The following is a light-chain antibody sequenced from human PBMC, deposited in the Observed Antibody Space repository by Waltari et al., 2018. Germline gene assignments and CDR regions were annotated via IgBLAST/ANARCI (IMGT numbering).Light chain of an antibody. V-gene: IGKV1-9*01. CDR3: QQLRSYPRIT. J-gene: IGKJ5*01. CDR2: AAS. CDR1: QAISIY. Sequence: IQLTQSPSSLSASVGDRVTITCRASQAISIYLAWYQQKPGKAPNLLIYAASALQSGVPSRFIGSGSGTEVTLTISSLQPEDFATYYCQQLRSYPRITFGQGTRLDI.